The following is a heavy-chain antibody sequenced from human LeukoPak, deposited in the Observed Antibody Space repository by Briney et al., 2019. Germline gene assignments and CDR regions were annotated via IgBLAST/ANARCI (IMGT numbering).Heavy chain of an antibody. D-gene: IGHD6-19*01. CDR3: AKDVVAGDFYYYYGMDV. Sequence: GGSLRLSCAASGFTFSSYAMSWVRQAPGKGLEWVSAISGSGGSTYYADSVKGRFTISRDNSKNTLYLQMNSLRAEDTAVYYCAKDVVAGDFYYYYGMDVWGQGTTVTVSS. CDR1: GFTFSSYA. J-gene: IGHJ6*02. CDR2: ISGSGGST. V-gene: IGHV3-23*01.